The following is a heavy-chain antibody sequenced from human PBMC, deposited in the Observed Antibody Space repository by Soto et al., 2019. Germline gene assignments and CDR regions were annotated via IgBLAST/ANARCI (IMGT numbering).Heavy chain of an antibody. V-gene: IGHV1-69*13. CDR2: IIPIFGTA. CDR1: GGTFSSYA. J-gene: IGHJ6*02. CDR3: AREGEGYYGSGNDYYYGMGV. D-gene: IGHD3-10*01. Sequence: ASVKVSCKASGGTFSSYAISWVRQAPGQGLEWVGGIIPIFGTANYAQKFQGRVTITADESTSTAYMELSSLRSEDTAVYYCAREGEGYYGSGNDYYYGMGVWGQGTTVTVSS.